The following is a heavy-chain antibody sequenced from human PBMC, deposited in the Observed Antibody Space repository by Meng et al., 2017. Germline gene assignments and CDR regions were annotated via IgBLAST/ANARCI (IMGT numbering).Heavy chain of an antibody. CDR3: ARGLVGFYNWFDP. J-gene: IGHJ5*01. V-gene: IGHV4-38-2*02. CDR1: GYSISSGYY. CDR2: IYHSGST. D-gene: IGHD2-8*02. Sequence: ESLKISCTVSGYSISSGYYWGWIRQPPGKGLEWIGSIYHSGSTYYNPPLKSRVTISVDTSKNQFSLKLSSVTAADTAVYYCARGLVGFYNWFDPWGQGTMVTVSS.